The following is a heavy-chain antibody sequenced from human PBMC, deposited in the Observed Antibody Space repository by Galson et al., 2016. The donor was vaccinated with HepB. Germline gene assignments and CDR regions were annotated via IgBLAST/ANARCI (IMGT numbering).Heavy chain of an antibody. Sequence: TLSLTCTVSGGSISNCASYWSWIRQHPRKGLAWMGHLFYSGTTYYNPSLKSRLTLSVDTSKNQFSLKLRAVTATDTAVYYCARPPRQPGFQYFDSWGQGTLVTVSS. D-gene: IGHD1-1*01. CDR3: ARPPRQPGFQYFDS. J-gene: IGHJ4*02. CDR2: LFYSGTT. V-gene: IGHV4-31*03. CDR1: GGSISNCASY.